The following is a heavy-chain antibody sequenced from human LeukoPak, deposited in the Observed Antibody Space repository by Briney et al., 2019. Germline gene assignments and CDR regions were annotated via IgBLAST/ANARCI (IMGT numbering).Heavy chain of an antibody. CDR1: GYTFTSYG. Sequence: GASVKVPCKASGYTFTSYGISWVRQAPGQGLEWMGWISAYNGNTNYAQKLQGRVTMTTDTSTSTAYMELRSLRSDDTAVYYCARDRDVTIFGDFDYWGQGTLVTVSS. CDR3: ARDRDVTIFGDFDY. J-gene: IGHJ4*02. V-gene: IGHV1-18*01. D-gene: IGHD3-3*01. CDR2: ISAYNGNT.